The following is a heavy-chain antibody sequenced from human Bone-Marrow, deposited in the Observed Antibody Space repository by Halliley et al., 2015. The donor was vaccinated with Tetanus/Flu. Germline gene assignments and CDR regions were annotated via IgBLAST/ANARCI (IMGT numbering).Heavy chain of an antibody. CDR3: ARDRPDCVWETSRSRLDR. D-gene: IGHD3-16*01. Sequence: IHYTGNTKYNPPLKSRVSMSLDMSKNRFSLKLKSVTAAETAIYFCARDRPDCVWETSRSRLDRWGQGILVTVSS. J-gene: IGHJ5*02. CDR2: IHYTGNT. V-gene: IGHV4-59*01.